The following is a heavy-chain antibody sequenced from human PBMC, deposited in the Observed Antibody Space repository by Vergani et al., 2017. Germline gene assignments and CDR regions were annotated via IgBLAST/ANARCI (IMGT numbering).Heavy chain of an antibody. D-gene: IGHD3-3*01. CDR1: GVTFDDYA. Sequence: EVQLVESGGGLVQPGRSLRLSCAASGVTFDDYAMHWVRQAPGKGLEWVSGISWNSGSIGYADYVKGRFTISRDNAKNSLYLQMNSLRAEDTALYYCAKDHYDFWSGYPNLSPFDLWGRGTLVTVSS. CDR2: ISWNSGSI. CDR3: AKDHYDFWSGYPNLSPFDL. V-gene: IGHV3-9*01. J-gene: IGHJ2*01.